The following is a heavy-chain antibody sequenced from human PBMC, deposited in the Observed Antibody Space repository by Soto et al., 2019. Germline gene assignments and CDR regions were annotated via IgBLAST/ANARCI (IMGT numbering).Heavy chain of an antibody. CDR2: INPNSGGT. CDR1: GYTFTGYY. CDR3: ARASPGIAAAGYNWFDP. J-gene: IGHJ5*02. V-gene: IGHV1-2*04. Sequence: ASVKVSCKASGYTFTGYYMHWVRQAPGQGLEWMGWINPNSGGTNYAQKFQGWVTMTRDTSISTAYMELSRLRSDDTAVYYCARASPGIAAAGYNWFDPWGQGTLVTVSS. D-gene: IGHD6-13*01.